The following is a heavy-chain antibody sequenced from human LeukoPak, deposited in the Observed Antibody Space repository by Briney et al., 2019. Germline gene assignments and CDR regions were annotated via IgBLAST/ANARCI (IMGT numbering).Heavy chain of an antibody. CDR2: INSDGSST. D-gene: IGHD3-3*01. CDR3: ASGQHDFWSGYYDY. Sequence: GGSLRLSCAASGFTFSSYWMHWVRQAPGKGLVWVSRINSDGSSTSYADSVKGRFTISRDNAKNTLYLQMNSLRAEDTAVYYCASGQHDFWSGYYDYWGQGTLVTVSS. V-gene: IGHV3-74*01. J-gene: IGHJ4*02. CDR1: GFTFSSYW.